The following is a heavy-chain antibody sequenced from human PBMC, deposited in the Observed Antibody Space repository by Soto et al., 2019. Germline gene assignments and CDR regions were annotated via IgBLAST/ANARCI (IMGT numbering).Heavy chain of an antibody. CDR3: ARSSTSANYFDS. J-gene: IGHJ4*02. Sequence: QVQLQESGPGLVKPSQTLSLTCTVSGGSISSGGYYWSWIRQHPGKGLEWIGYIYYSGSTYYNPSLNRRVTISVDTSKNQFCLKLSSVTAADTAVYYCARSSTSANYFDSWGQGTLVTVSS. CDR2: IYYSGST. D-gene: IGHD2-2*01. V-gene: IGHV4-31*03. CDR1: GGSISSGGYY.